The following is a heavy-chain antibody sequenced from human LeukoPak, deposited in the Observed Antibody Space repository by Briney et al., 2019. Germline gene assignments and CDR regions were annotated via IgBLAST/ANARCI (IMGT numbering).Heavy chain of an antibody. CDR1: GFTSHSYA. J-gene: IGHJ4*02. D-gene: IGHD3-22*01. CDR2: INGGGDVT. CDR3: ARNYYDSSGYSPFFDY. Sequence: PGGSLRLSCATSGFTSHSYAMSWVRRAPGKGLEWVSSINGGGDVTYYADSVQGRFFFSRDNAKNTLYLQLNSLRAEDTAVYYCARNYYDSSGYSPFFDYWGQGTLVTVSS. V-gene: IGHV3-23*01.